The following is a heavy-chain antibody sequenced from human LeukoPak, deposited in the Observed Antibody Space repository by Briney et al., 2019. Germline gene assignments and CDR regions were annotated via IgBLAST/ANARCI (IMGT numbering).Heavy chain of an antibody. J-gene: IGHJ3*02. V-gene: IGHV3-21*04. CDR3: AKRRRPSGGAYDM. D-gene: IGHD2-15*01. CDR2: ISTSSSYI. CDR1: GFTFNGYS. Sequence: PGGSLRLSCTASGFTFNGYSMNWVRQAPGKGLEWVSSISTSSSYIYYADSVKGRFTISRNNPKNSLYLQMNSLRAEDTALYYCAKRRRPSGGAYDMWGPGTMVTVSS.